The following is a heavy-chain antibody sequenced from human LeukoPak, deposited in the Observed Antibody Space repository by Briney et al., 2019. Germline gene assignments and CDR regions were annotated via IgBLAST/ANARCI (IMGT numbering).Heavy chain of an antibody. D-gene: IGHD6-19*01. Sequence: PSETLSLTCTVSGYSISSGYYWGWIRQPPGKGLEWIGSIYHSGSTYYNPSLKSRVTISVDTSKNQFSLKLSSVTAADTAVYYCARARKISKQWLVNNWFDPWGQGTLVTVSS. CDR3: ARARKISKQWLVNNWFDP. CDR2: IYHSGST. V-gene: IGHV4-38-2*02. J-gene: IGHJ5*02. CDR1: GYSISSGYY.